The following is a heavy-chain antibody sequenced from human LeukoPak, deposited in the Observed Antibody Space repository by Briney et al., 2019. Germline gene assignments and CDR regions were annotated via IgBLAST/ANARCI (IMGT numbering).Heavy chain of an antibody. CDR2: ISGSGGST. CDR3: AKDLGRYYDSSGYPPA. V-gene: IGHV3-23*01. CDR1: GFTFSSYA. J-gene: IGHJ5*02. Sequence: GGSLRLSCAASGFTFSSYAMSWVRQAPGKGLEWVSAISGSGGSTYYADSVKGRFTISRDNSKNTLYLQMNGLRAEDTAVYYCAKDLGRYYDSSGYPPAWGQGTLATVSS. D-gene: IGHD3-22*01.